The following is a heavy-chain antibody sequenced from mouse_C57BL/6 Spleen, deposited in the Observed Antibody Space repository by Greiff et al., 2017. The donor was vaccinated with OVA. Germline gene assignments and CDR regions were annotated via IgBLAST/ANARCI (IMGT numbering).Heavy chain of an antibody. D-gene: IGHD2-3*01. J-gene: IGHJ3*01. V-gene: IGHV5-4*01. CDR1: GFTFSSYA. Sequence: EVKVEESGGGLVKPGGSLKLSCAASGFTFSSYAMSWVRQTPEKRLEWVATISDGGSYTYYPDNVKGRFTISRDNAKNNLYLQMSHLKSEDTAMYYCARDKGWLLPFAYWGQGTLVTVSA. CDR3: ARDKGWLLPFAY. CDR2: ISDGGSYT.